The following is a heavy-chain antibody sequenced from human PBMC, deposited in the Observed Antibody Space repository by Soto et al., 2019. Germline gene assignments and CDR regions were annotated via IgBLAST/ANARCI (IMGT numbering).Heavy chain of an antibody. CDR2: INHSGST. CDR1: GGSFSGYY. V-gene: IGHV4-34*02. D-gene: IGHD3-10*01. J-gene: IGHJ4*02. CDR3: ARVQWFGMDGRY. Sequence: QVQLQQWGAGLLKPSETLSLTFAVYGGSFSGYYWSWIRQPPGKGLEWIGEINHSGSTIYNPSLESRVTISVDTSKNQFSLKLSSVTAADTAVYYCARVQWFGMDGRYWGQGTLVTVSS.